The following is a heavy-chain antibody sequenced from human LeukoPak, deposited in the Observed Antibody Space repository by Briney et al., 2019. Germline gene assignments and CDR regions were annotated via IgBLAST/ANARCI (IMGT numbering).Heavy chain of an antibody. CDR2: IYTTGST. CDR1: GGSFSSYY. Sequence: SETLSLTCTVSGGSFSSYYYIWIRQSAGKRLEWIGRIYTTGSTNYSPSFKSRVTMSVDTSKNQLSLRLRSVTAADTAVYYCARDSGWYWYDYWGQGTLVTVSS. CDR3: ARDSGWYWYDY. V-gene: IGHV4-4*07. D-gene: IGHD6-19*01. J-gene: IGHJ4*02.